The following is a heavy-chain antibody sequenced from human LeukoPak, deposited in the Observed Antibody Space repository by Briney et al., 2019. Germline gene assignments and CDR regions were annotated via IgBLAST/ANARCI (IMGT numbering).Heavy chain of an antibody. J-gene: IGHJ3*02. V-gene: IGHV4-39*01. CDR2: IYCSGST. D-gene: IGHD3-9*01. CDR1: GGSISSSSSY. Sequence: SETLSLTCTVSGGSISSSSSYWGWLRQPPGKGLEWIGNIYCSGSTYYNPSLKSRVTISVDTSKNQFSLKLSSVTAADTAMYYCARSPRYFDWLLSVAFDIWGQGTMVTVSS. CDR3: ARSPRYFDWLLSVAFDI.